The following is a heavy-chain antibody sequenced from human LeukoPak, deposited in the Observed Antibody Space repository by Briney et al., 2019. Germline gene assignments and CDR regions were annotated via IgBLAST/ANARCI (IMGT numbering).Heavy chain of an antibody. D-gene: IGHD1-26*01. CDR3: AREKSSGSPNY. V-gene: IGHV3-7*01. CDR1: GFTFSSYW. Sequence: GGSLRLSCAASGFTFSSYWMSWVRQAPGKGLEWVANIKQDGSEKYYVDSVKGRFTISRDNSKNTLYLQMNSLRAEDTAVYYCAREKSSGSPNYWGQGTLVTVPS. J-gene: IGHJ4*02. CDR2: IKQDGSEK.